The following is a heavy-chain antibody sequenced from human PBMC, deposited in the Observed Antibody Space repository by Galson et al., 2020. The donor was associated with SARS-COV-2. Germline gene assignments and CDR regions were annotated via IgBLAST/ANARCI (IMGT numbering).Heavy chain of an antibody. CDR3: ARLHYGEYAPEAFDI. CDR1: GFTISGGSYS. CDR2: ISHSGGT. Sequence: SETLSLSCAASGFTISGGSYSWNWIRQPPGKGLEWCGYISHSGGTYYNPSLKSRVTISGDRSKNQFSLRLSSVTAADAAVYFCARLHYGEYAPEAFDIWGPGTRVTVAS. D-gene: IGHD4-17*01. J-gene: IGHJ3*02. V-gene: IGHV4-30-2*01.